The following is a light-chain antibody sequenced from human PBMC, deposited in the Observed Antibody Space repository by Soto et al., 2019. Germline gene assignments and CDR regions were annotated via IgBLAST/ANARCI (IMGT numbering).Light chain of an antibody. CDR2: DAS. CDR3: QQYYSYRII. CDR1: QSVSNC. J-gene: IGKJ4*01. Sequence: DIQMTQSPSTLSASVLDRVTITGRASQSVSNCLAWYQQKPGKAPSLLIYDASNLESGVPLRFSGSGSGTELTLTINRLQPDDFATYYCQQYYSYRIIFGGGNKVDI. V-gene: IGKV1-5*01.